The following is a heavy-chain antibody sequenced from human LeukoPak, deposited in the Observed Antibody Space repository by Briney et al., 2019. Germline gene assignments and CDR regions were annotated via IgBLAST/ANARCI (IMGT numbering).Heavy chain of an antibody. J-gene: IGHJ4*02. CDR1: GFTFSSYS. Sequence: GGSLRLSCAASGFTFSSYSMNWVRQAPGKGLEWVSSISSSSSYIYYADSVKGRFTISRDNAKNSLYLQMNSLRAEDTAVYCCATLRGIYYDSSGYYLDYWGQGTLVTVSS. CDR2: ISSSSSYI. D-gene: IGHD3-22*01. V-gene: IGHV3-21*01. CDR3: ATLRGIYYDSSGYYLDY.